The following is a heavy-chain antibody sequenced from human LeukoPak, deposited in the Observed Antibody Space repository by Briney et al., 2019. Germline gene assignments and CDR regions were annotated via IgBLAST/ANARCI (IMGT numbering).Heavy chain of an antibody. D-gene: IGHD2-2*01. CDR2: IIPIFGTA. Sequence: SVKVSCKASGGTFSSYAISWVRQAPGQGLEWMGGIIPIFGTANYAQKFQGRVTMTRDTSTSTVYMELSSLRSEDTAVYYCAGAPIVVVPAAKFRFDYWGQGTLVTVSS. V-gene: IGHV1-69*05. J-gene: IGHJ4*02. CDR1: GGTFSSYA. CDR3: AGAPIVVVPAAKFRFDY.